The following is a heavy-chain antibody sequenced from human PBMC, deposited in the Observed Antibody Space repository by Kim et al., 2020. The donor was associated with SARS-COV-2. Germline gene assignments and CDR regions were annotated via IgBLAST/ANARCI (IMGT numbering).Heavy chain of an antibody. V-gene: IGHV3-23*01. J-gene: IGHJ6*02. Sequence: GGSLRLSCAASGFTFSSYAMSWVRQAPGKGLEWVSAISGSGGSTYYADSVKGRFTISRDKSKNTLYLQMNSLRAEDTAVYYCAPGIAAAGTLGYYYYGMDVWGQGTTVTVSS. CDR3: APGIAAAGTLGYYYYGMDV. D-gene: IGHD6-13*01. CDR2: ISGSGGST. CDR1: GFTFSSYA.